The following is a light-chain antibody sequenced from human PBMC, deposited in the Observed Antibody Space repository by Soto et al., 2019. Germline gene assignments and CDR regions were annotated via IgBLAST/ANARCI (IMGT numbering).Light chain of an antibody. V-gene: IGLV4-60*02. CDR2: LEGSGSY. Sequence: QSVLTQSSSASASLGSSVKLTCTLSSGHSSYIIAWHQQQPGKAPRYLMKLEGSGSYNKGSGVPDRFSGSSSGADRYLTISNLLFEDEADYYCETWDSNLHWVFGGETQLTV. J-gene: IGLJ3*02. CDR3: ETWDSNLHWV. CDR1: SGHSSYI.